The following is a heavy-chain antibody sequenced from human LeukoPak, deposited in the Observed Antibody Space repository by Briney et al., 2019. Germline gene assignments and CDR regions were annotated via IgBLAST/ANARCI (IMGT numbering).Heavy chain of an antibody. J-gene: IGHJ4*02. V-gene: IGHV3-30-3*01. CDR1: GFTFSSYA. Sequence: GGSLRLSCAASGFTFSSYAMHWVRQAPGKGLEWVAVISYDGSNKYYADSVKGRFTISRDNSKNTPYLQMNSLRAEDTAVYYCARAVSPWRWLQPPDYWGQGTLVTVSS. D-gene: IGHD5-12*01. CDR2: ISYDGSNK. CDR3: ARAVSPWRWLQPPDY.